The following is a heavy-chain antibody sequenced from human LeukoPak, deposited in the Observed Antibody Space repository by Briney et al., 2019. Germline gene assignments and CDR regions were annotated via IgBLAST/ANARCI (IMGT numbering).Heavy chain of an antibody. J-gene: IGHJ2*01. Sequence: ASVKVSCKASGYTFTGYYMHWVRQAPGQGLKWMGWINPNSGGTNYAQKFQGRVTMTRDTSISTAYMELSRLRSDDTAVYYCARDLPSRTAAATEDLWGSGTLVTVSS. V-gene: IGHV1-2*02. CDR1: GYTFTGYY. D-gene: IGHD2-2*01. CDR2: INPNSGGT. CDR3: ARDLPSRTAAATEDL.